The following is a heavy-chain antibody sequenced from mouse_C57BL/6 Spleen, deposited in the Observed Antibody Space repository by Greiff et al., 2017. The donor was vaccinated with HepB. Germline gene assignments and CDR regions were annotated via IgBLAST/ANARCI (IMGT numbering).Heavy chain of an antibody. CDR2: INYDGSST. V-gene: IGHV5-16*01. J-gene: IGHJ4*01. CDR3: ARDLGGMDY. D-gene: IGHD3-1*01. Sequence: EVMLVESEGGLVQPGSSMKLSCTASGFTFSDYYMAWVRQVPEKGLEWVANINYDGSSTYYLNSLKSRFIISRDNAKHILYLQMSSLKSEDTATYYCARDLGGMDYWGQGTSVTVSS. CDR1: GFTFSDYY.